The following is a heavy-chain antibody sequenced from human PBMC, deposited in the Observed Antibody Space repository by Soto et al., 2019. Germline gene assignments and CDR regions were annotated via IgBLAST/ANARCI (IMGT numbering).Heavy chain of an antibody. CDR2: IYYSGST. CDR1: GGSISSGDYY. CDR3: ARDSLYGGTFDY. D-gene: IGHD2-15*01. Sequence: SETLSLTCTVSGGSISSGDYYCSWIRQPPGKGLEWIGYIYYSGSTYYNPSLKSRVSISVDTSKNQFSLKLSSVTATDTAVYYCARDSLYGGTFDYRGQGTLVTVSS. J-gene: IGHJ4*02. V-gene: IGHV4-30-4*01.